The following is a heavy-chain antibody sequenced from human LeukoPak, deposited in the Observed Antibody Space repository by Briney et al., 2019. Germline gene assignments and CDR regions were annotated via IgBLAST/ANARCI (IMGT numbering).Heavy chain of an antibody. CDR1: GGSISSYY. J-gene: IGHJ4*02. CDR3: ALNRLFGPFDY. V-gene: IGHV4-34*01. Sequence: SETLSLTCTVSGGSISSYYWSWIRQPPGKGLEWIGEINHSGSTNYNPSLKSRVTISVDTSKNQFSLKLSSVTAADTAVYYCALNRLFGPFDYWGQGTLVTVSS. CDR2: INHSGST. D-gene: IGHD3/OR15-3a*01.